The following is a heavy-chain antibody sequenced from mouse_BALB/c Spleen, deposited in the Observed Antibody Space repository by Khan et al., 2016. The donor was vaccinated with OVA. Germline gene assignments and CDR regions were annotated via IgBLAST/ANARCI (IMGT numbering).Heavy chain of an antibody. CDR2: IRLKADDYVT. CDR1: GFTFSNYG. CDR3: WILL. Sequence: EVQLQESGGGLVQPGGSMKLSCVASGFTFSNYGMNWVRQSPEKGLEWVAEIRLKADDYVTQYAESGQGRFTISRYYSKSSVYLQMNNVRAEYTGIYYCWILLWCQGTTLTVSS. J-gene: IGHJ2*01. V-gene: IGHV6-3*01.